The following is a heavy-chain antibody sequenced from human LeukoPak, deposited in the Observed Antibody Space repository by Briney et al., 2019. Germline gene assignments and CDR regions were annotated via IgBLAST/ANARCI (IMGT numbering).Heavy chain of an antibody. V-gene: IGHV3-7*03. D-gene: IGHD3-22*01. CDR3: AKDGDSSGYVEYFQH. CDR1: AFIFSGHW. J-gene: IGHJ1*01. Sequence: GGSLRLSCEGSAFIFSGHWMNWVRQTPGKGLEWVARIKEDGSERQYVDSVKGRFSISRDNTKGSLFLQLNSLRAEDTAIYYCAKDGDSSGYVEYFQHWGQGTLVTVSS. CDR2: IKEDGSER.